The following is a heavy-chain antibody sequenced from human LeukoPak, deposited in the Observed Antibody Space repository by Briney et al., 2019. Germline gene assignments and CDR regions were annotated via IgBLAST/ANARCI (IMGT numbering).Heavy chain of an antibody. CDR2: ISYDGSNK. J-gene: IGHJ4*02. CDR1: GFTFSIYA. D-gene: IGHD2-2*01. CDR3: ATSRPRLSYQSGDY. V-gene: IGHV3-30*04. Sequence: PGGSQRLSCAASGFTFSIYAMHWVRQAPGKGLEWVAVISYDGSNKYYADSVKGRFTISRDHSKNTLYLQMNSLRAEDTAVYYCATSRPRLSYQSGDYWGQGTLVTVSS.